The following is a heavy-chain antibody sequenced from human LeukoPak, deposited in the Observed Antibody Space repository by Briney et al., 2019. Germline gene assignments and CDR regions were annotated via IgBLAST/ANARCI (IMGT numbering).Heavy chain of an antibody. D-gene: IGHD6-19*01. V-gene: IGHV3-21*01. CDR3: ARDWWVWYSST. J-gene: IGHJ5*02. CDR2: ISSSSYI. CDR1: GFTFSSYS. Sequence: GGSLRLSCAASGFTFSSYSMNWVRQAPGKGLEWVSSISSSSYIYYADSVKGRFTISRDNAKNSLYLQMNSLRAEDTAVYYCARDWWVWYSSTWGQGTLVTVSS.